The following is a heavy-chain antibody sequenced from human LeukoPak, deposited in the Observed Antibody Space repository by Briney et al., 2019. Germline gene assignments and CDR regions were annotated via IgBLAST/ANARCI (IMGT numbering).Heavy chain of an antibody. CDR3: ARDPPGYYYGMDV. CDR1: GFTVSSNY. J-gene: IGHJ6*02. Sequence: GGSLRLSCAASGFTVSSNYMNWVRQAPGKGLEWVSVIYSGGSTYYADSVKGRFTISRDNSKNTVYLQMNSLRAEDTAVYYCARDPPGYYYGMDVWGQGTTVTVSS. V-gene: IGHV3-66*01. CDR2: IYSGGST.